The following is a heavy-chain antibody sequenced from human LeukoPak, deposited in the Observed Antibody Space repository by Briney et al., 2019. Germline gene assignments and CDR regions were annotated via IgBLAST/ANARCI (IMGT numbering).Heavy chain of an antibody. CDR3: AKDLLDYGGKGAYDC. CDR2: TSGSGGST. Sequence: GGTLRLSCAASGLTFTTYGMSWVRQAPGKGLEWVSSTSGSGGSTYYADSVKGRFTISRDNSKNTLHLQMNSLRAEDTAVYYCAKDLLDYGGKGAYDCWGQGTLVTVSS. J-gene: IGHJ4*02. V-gene: IGHV3-23*01. CDR1: GLTFTTYG. D-gene: IGHD4-23*01.